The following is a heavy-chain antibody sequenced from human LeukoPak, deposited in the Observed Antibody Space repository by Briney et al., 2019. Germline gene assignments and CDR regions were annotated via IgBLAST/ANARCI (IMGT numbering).Heavy chain of an antibody. CDR1: GDSISSSSSY. Sequence: SETLSLTCSVSGDSISSSSSYWGWIRQPPGKGLEWIGSIYYSGSTYYNTSLKSRVTISVDTSKNQFSLKLNSVTAADTAVYYCARSVEGYCSGGSCYSYYYYMDVWGKGTTVTVSS. J-gene: IGHJ6*03. V-gene: IGHV4-39*07. CDR2: IYYSGST. D-gene: IGHD2-15*01. CDR3: ARSVEGYCSGGSCYSYYYYMDV.